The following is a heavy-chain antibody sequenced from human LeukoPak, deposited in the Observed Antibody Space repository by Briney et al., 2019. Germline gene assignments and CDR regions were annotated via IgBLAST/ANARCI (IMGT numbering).Heavy chain of an antibody. J-gene: IGHJ3*02. CDR2: ITPFNGNT. V-gene: IGHV1-45*02. Sequence: GSSVKVSCKASGYTFTYRYLHWVRQAPGQALEWMGWITPFNGNTNYAQKFQDRVTITRDRSMSTAYMELSSLRSEDTAMYYCASARMEADAFDIWGQGTMVTVSS. CDR1: GYTFTYRY. CDR3: ASARMEADAFDI. D-gene: IGHD1-1*01.